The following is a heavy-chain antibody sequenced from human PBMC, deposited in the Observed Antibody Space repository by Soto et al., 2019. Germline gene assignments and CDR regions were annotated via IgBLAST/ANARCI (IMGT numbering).Heavy chain of an antibody. Sequence: QVQLVQSGAEVKKPGSSVKVSCKASGGTFSSYAISWVRQAPGQGLEWMGGIIPIFGTANYAQKFQGRVMITADESTSTAYMELSSLRSEDTAVYYCASDLNWNDYYYYGMDVWGQGTTVTVSS. V-gene: IGHV1-69*12. CDR1: GGTFSSYA. J-gene: IGHJ6*02. D-gene: IGHD1-20*01. CDR2: IIPIFGTA. CDR3: ASDLNWNDYYYYGMDV.